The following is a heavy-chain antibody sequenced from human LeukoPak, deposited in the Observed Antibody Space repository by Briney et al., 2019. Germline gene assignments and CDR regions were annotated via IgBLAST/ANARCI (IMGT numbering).Heavy chain of an antibody. Sequence: SVKVSCKASGGTFSSDTISWVRQAPGQSLEWMGGFIPIFATTHFAQKFRDRVTFTADDSTGTAYMELSSLRSEDTAVYYCATAYYYDSSGYYDPLDYWGQGTLVTVSS. CDR3: ATAYYYDSSGYYDPLDY. V-gene: IGHV1-69*13. CDR1: GGTFSSDT. D-gene: IGHD3-22*01. CDR2: FIPIFATT. J-gene: IGHJ4*02.